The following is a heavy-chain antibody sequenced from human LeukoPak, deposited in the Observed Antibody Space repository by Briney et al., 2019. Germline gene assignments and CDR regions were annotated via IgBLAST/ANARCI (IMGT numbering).Heavy chain of an antibody. J-gene: IGHJ4*02. CDR1: GFTVSSNY. Sequence: PGGSLRLSCAASGFTVSSNYMSWVRQAPGKGLEWVSVIYSGGSTYYADSVKGRFTISRDNSKNTLYLQMNSLRAEDTAVYYCARDHVNYYGSGSYYYFDYWGQGTLVTVSS. V-gene: IGHV3-66*01. CDR3: ARDHVNYYGSGSYYYFDY. D-gene: IGHD3-10*01. CDR2: IYSGGST.